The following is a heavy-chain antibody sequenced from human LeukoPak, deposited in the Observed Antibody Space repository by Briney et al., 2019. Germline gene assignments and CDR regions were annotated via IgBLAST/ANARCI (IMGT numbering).Heavy chain of an antibody. D-gene: IGHD1-1*01. J-gene: IGHJ6*02. CDR1: GFIISSNY. CDR3: ARDSETETGWYYYGMDV. Sequence: PGGSLRLSCAASGFIISSNYMNWVRQAPGKGLEWIAVLYSGGSAYYADSVKGRFTISRDNSKNTLYLQIYSLRAEDTAIYYCARDSETETGWYYYGMDVWGQGTTVTVSS. V-gene: IGHV3-53*01. CDR2: LYSGGSA.